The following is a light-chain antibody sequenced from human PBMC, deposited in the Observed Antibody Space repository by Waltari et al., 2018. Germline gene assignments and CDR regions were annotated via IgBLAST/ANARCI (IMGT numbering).Light chain of an antibody. CDR2: VAS. CDR1: QGINNH. V-gene: IGKV1-9*01. Sequence: DIQLTQSPSFLSASVGDRVTISCRASQGINNHLAWYQQKPGKAPKLLIYVASTLQSGVPSRFSGSGSGTEFTLTISSLQPEDFAIYCCQQTYTTPYTFGQGTRLEIK. J-gene: IGKJ2*01. CDR3: QQTYTTPYT.